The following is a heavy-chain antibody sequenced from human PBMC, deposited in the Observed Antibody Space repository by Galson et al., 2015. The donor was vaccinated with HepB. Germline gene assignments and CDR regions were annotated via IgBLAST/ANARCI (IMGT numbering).Heavy chain of an antibody. J-gene: IGHJ6*03. CDR3: ATLGYCSSTSCYKGSYYYYYMDV. CDR2: IIPILGIA. CDR1: GGTFSSYA. Sequence: SVKVSCKASGGTFSSYAISWVRQAPGQGLEWMGGIIPILGIANYAQKFQGRVTITADESTSTAYMELSSLRSEDTAVYYCATLGYCSSTSCYKGSYYYYYMDVWGKGTTVTVSS. V-gene: IGHV1-69*10. D-gene: IGHD2-2*02.